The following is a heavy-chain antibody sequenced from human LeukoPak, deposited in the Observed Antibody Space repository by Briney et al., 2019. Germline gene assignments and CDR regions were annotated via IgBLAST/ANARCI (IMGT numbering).Heavy chain of an antibody. CDR1: GVSISSYY. J-gene: IGHJ4*02. D-gene: IGHD4-17*01. Sequence: SETLSLTCTVSGVSISSYYWSWIRQPPGKGLEWIGNNYYSGSTNYNPSLRSRVTISVDTSKNQFSLKLSSVTTADTAVYYCAREDADYGDYGFDSWGQGTLVTVSS. CDR3: AREDADYGDYGFDS. V-gene: IGHV4-59*01. CDR2: NYYSGST.